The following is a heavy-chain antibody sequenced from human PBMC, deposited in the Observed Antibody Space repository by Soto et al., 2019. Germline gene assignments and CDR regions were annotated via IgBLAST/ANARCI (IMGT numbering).Heavy chain of an antibody. CDR2: INQGGSQK. V-gene: IGHV3-7*03. J-gene: IGHJ1*01. Sequence: EVQLVESGGGLVQPGGSLRLSCAGSGFRFSSSWMSWIRQAPGKGLEWVAHINQGGSQKYYVDSAKGRFTISRDNAKTSLYLHMTNLRAEDTATYYCASWADAADEYYFHHWGQGTLVTVSS. CDR3: ASWADAADEYYFHH. CDR1: GFRFSSSW. D-gene: IGHD2-2*01.